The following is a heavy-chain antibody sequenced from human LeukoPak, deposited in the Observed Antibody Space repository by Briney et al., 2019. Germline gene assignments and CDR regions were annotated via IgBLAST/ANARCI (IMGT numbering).Heavy chain of an antibody. CDR2: IYHSGST. Sequence: SETLSLTCAVSGGSTSSTNWWSWVRQPPGKGLEWIGEIYHSGSTNYNPSLKSRVTISVDKSKNQFSLNLSSVTAADTAVYYCARHNWNDNWFDPWGREPWSPSPQ. CDR1: GGSTSSTNW. V-gene: IGHV4-4*02. J-gene: IGHJ5*02. CDR3: ARHNWNDNWFDP. D-gene: IGHD1-20*01.